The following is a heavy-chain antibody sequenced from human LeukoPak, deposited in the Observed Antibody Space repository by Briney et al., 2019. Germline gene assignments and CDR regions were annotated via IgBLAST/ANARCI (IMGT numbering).Heavy chain of an antibody. CDR2: ISSNGGST. CDR1: GFTFSSYA. V-gene: IGHV3-64*01. Sequence: GGSLRLSCAASGFTFSSYAMHWVRQAPGKGLEYVSAISSNGGSTYYANSVKGRFTISRDNSKNTLYLQMGSLRAEDMAVYYCARTLRPGSSYGYYYGTDVWGQGTTVTVSS. CDR3: ARTLRPGSSYGYYYGTDV. J-gene: IGHJ6*02. D-gene: IGHD3-10*01.